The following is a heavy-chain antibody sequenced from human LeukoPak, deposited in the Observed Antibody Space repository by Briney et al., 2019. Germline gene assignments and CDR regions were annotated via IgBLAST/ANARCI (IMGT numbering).Heavy chain of an antibody. D-gene: IGHD6-19*01. J-gene: IGHJ4*02. CDR3: ARDLDNSGWYVFDY. Sequence: SETLSLTCSVSGASVSDGNYYWSWIRQPPGKGLEWIGYISYSGGTNYNPSHKSRVTISVDTSKNQHSLKLSSVTAADTAVYYCARDLDNSGWYVFDYWGQGNLVTVSS. V-gene: IGHV4-61*01. CDR1: GASVSDGNYY. CDR2: ISYSGGT.